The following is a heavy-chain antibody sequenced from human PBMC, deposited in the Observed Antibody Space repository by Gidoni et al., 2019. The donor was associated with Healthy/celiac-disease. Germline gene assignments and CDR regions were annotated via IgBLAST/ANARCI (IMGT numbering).Heavy chain of an antibody. CDR1: GGSISSSSYY. CDR3: ARHTPIYVLRY. V-gene: IGHV4-39*01. J-gene: IGHJ4*02. D-gene: IGHD3-9*01. Sequence: QLQLQESGPGLVKPSETLSLTCTVSGGSISSSSYYWGWIRQPPGKGLEWIGSIYYSGSTYYNPSLKSRVTISVDTSKNQFSLKLSSVTAADTAVYYCARHTPIYVLRYWGQGTLVNVSS. CDR2: IYYSGST.